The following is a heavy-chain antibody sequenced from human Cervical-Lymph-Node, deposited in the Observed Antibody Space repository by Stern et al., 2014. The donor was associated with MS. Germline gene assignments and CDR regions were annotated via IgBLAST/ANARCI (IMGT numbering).Heavy chain of an antibody. CDR3: ARVRKATYYYDSSGYTFDY. J-gene: IGHJ4*02. CDR1: GYTFTSYY. D-gene: IGHD3-22*01. CDR2: INPSGGST. V-gene: IGHV1-46*03. Sequence: QVQLVQSGAEVKKPGASVKVSCKASGYTFTSYYKHWVRQAPGQGLEWMGIINPSGGSTSYAQKFQGRVTMTRDTSTSTVYMELSSLRSEDTAVYYCARVRKATYYYDSSGYTFDYWGQGTLVTVSS.